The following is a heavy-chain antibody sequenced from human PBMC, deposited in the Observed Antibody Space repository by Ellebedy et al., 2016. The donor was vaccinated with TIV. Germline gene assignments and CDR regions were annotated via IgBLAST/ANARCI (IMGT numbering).Heavy chain of an antibody. J-gene: IGHJ6*02. CDR2: ISYDGSNK. CDR1: GFTFSSYG. Sequence: GESLKISXAASGFTFSSYGMHWVRQAPGKGLEWVAVISYDGSNKYYADSVKGRFTISRDNSKNTLYLQMNSLRAEDTAVYYCARDPCSGGSCLPSYYGMDVWGQGTTVTVSS. D-gene: IGHD2-15*01. CDR3: ARDPCSGGSCLPSYYGMDV. V-gene: IGHV3-30*03.